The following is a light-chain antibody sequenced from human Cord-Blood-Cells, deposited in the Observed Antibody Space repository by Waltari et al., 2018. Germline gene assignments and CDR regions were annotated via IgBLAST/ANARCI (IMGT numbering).Light chain of an antibody. CDR2: GAS. J-gene: IGKJ4*01. Sequence: IVLTQSPATLSLSPGERATLSCRASQSVSSSYLAWYQQKPGPAPRLLIYGASSRATGIPDRFSGSGSGTDFTLTISRLEPEDFAVYYCQQYGSSPLTFGGGTKVEIK. CDR1: QSVSSSY. V-gene: IGKV3-20*01. CDR3: QQYGSSPLT.